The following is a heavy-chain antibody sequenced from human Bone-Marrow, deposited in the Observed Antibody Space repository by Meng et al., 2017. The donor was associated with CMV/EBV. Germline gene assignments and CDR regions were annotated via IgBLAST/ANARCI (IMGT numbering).Heavy chain of an antibody. CDR1: GFTFSDYY. CDR2: ISSSGSTI. Sequence: GESLKISCAASGFTFSDYYMSWIRQAPGKGLEWVSYISSSGSTIYYADSVKGRFTISRDNAKNSLYLQMNSLRAEDTAVYYCARSRLRDFDYWGQGTLVTVSS. J-gene: IGHJ4*02. D-gene: IGHD3-16*01. CDR3: ARSRLRDFDY. V-gene: IGHV3-11*04.